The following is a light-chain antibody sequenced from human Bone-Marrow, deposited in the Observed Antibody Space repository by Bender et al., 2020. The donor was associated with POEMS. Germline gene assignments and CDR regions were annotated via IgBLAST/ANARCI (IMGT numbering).Light chain of an antibody. Sequence: QSALTQPASVSGSPGQSITISCSGTNSDIGSYDVVSWYQQHPGKAPKLIISEVFKRPSGVSSRFSGSKSGYTASLTISGLQAEDEAEYFCCSYAGRRIFVFGPGTKVTVL. CDR3: CSYAGRRIFV. CDR2: EVF. J-gene: IGLJ1*01. CDR1: NSDIGSYDV. V-gene: IGLV2-23*02.